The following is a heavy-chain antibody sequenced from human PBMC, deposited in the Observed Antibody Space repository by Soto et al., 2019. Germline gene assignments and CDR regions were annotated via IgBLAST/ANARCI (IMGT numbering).Heavy chain of an antibody. CDR1: GFTFSSYA. CDR3: AKDGGDFYVNWFDP. D-gene: IGHD2-21*02. V-gene: IGHV3-23*01. CDR2: TSGSGGST. Sequence: PGGSLRLSCAASGFTFSSYAMSWVRQAPGKGLEWVSATSGSGGSTYYADSVKGRFTISRDNSKNTLYLQMNSLRAEDTAVYYCAKDGGDFYVNWFDPWGQGTLVTVSS. J-gene: IGHJ5*02.